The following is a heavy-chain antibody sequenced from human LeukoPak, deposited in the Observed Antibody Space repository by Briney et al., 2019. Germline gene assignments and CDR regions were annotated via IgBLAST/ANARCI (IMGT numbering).Heavy chain of an antibody. V-gene: IGHV3-23*01. Sequence: GGSLRLSCAASGFTFSSYAMSWVRQAPGKGLEWVSGISGSGGSTYYADSVKGRFTISRDNSKNTLYLQMNSLRAEDTAVYYCAKYGSGTYYNGLHWGQGTLVTVSS. D-gene: IGHD3-10*01. J-gene: IGHJ4*02. CDR2: ISGSGGST. CDR3: AKYGSGTYYNGLH. CDR1: GFTFSSYA.